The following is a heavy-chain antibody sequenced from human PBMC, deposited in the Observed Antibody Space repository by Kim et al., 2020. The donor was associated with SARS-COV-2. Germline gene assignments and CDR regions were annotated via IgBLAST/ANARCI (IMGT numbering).Heavy chain of an antibody. V-gene: IGHV3-66*01. Sequence: GGSLRLSCAASGFTVSSNYMSWVRQAPGKGLEWVSVIYSGGSTYYADSVKGRFTITRDNTKNTPYLQMNSLRAEDTAVYYCARDNRGAFDYWGQGTLVTVSS. CDR3: ARDNRGAFDY. J-gene: IGHJ4*02. CDR2: IYSGGST. CDR1: GFTVSSNY.